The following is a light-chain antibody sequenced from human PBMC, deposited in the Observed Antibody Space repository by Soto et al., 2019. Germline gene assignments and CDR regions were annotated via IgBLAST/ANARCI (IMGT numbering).Light chain of an antibody. J-gene: IGLJ3*02. V-gene: IGLV3-21*04. CDR1: NIGGKT. CDR3: HVWDSTSDHVV. Sequence: SYELTQPPSVSVAPGKTASITCGGNNIGGKTVHWFQQKPGQAPVVVLYYDRHRPSGIPERFSGSNSGNTATLTISRVEAGDEADYYCHVWDSTSDHVVFGGGTKVTVL. CDR2: YDR.